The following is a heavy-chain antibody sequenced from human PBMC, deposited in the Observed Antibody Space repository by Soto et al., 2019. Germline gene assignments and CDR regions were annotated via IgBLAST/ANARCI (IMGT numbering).Heavy chain of an antibody. V-gene: IGHV5-51*01. CDR1: GYSFTSYW. Sequence: PGESLKISCKGSGYSFTSYWIGWVRQMPGKGLEWMGIIYPGDSDTRYSPSFQGQVTISADKSISTAYLQWSSLKASDTAMYYYARHDSRDTAMVNPLYYYYYGMDVWGQGTTVTVSS. CDR2: IYPGDSDT. J-gene: IGHJ6*02. CDR3: ARHDSRDTAMVNPLYYYYYGMDV. D-gene: IGHD5-18*01.